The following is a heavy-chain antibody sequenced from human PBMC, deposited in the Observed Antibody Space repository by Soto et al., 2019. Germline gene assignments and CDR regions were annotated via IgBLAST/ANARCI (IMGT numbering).Heavy chain of an antibody. J-gene: IGHJ4*02. D-gene: IGHD5-18*01. V-gene: IGHV3-23*01. CDR2: ISGSGGST. Sequence: PGGSLRLSCAASGFTFSSYAMSWVRQAPGKGLEWVSAISGSGGSTYYADSVKGRFTISRDNSKNTLYLQMNSLRAEDTAVYYCAKRLKSGYSYGFIAEYWGQGTLVTVSS. CDR3: AKRLKSGYSYGFIAEY. CDR1: GFTFSSYA.